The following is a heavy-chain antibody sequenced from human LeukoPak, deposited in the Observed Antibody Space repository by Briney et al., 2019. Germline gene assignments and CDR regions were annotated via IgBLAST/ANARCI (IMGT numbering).Heavy chain of an antibody. V-gene: IGHV5-51*01. J-gene: IGHJ4*02. D-gene: IGHD2-15*01. CDR2: IYPGDSDT. Sequence: GESLKISCKGSGYSFTSYWIGWVRQMPGKGLEWMGIIYPGDSDTRYSPSFQGQVTISADKSISTAYLQWSSLKASDTAMYYCARSPGIWEGGSCYSDYWGQGTLVTVSS. CDR1: GYSFTSYW. CDR3: ARSPGIWEGGSCYSDY.